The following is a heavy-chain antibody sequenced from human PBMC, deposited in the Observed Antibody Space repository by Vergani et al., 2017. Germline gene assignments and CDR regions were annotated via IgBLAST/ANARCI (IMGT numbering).Heavy chain of an antibody. Sequence: QVQLRESGPGLVKVSQTLSLTCLVSGGSIDGGGHYWSWVRQFPGNGLEWIGYIYGTGSAYYNPSLRSRVSISVDTSENQVSLTLNSVTAADTAVYYCAGRFFGGGFDPWGQGTLVTVSS. V-gene: IGHV4-31*03. CDR2: IYGTGSA. CDR1: GGSIDGGGHY. J-gene: IGHJ5*02. CDR3: AGRFFGGGFDP. D-gene: IGHD3-16*01.